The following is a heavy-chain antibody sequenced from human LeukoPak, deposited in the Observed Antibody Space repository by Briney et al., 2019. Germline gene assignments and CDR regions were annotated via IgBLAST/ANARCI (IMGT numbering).Heavy chain of an antibody. CDR1: GGSISNHY. D-gene: IGHD6-13*01. V-gene: IGHV4-59*08. Sequence: PSEALSLTCTVSGGSISNHYWSWIRQPPGNRLEWIGYILYSGSTNYNPSLKSRVTISVDTSKNQFSLMISSVTAADTAVYYCARQGGSNSPYYYYYMDVWGKGTTVTVSS. CDR2: ILYSGST. J-gene: IGHJ6*03. CDR3: ARQGGSNSPYYYYYMDV.